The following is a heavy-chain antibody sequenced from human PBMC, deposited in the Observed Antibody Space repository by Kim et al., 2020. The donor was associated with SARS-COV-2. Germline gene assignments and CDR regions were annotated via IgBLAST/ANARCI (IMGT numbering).Heavy chain of an antibody. CDR2: ISAYNGNT. CDR1: GYTFTSYG. D-gene: IGHD5-12*01. Sequence: ASVKVSCKASGYTFTSYGISWVRQAPGQGLEWMGWISAYNGNTNYAQKLQGRVTMTTDTSTSTAYMELRSLRSDDTAVYYCASGSIVATMGYYYYGMDVWGQGTTVTVSS. J-gene: IGHJ6*02. V-gene: IGHV1-18*04. CDR3: ASGSIVATMGYYYYGMDV.